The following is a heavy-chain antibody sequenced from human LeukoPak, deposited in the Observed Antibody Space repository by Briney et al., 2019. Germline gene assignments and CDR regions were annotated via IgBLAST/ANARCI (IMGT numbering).Heavy chain of an antibody. D-gene: IGHD2-21*01. Sequence: PSETLSLTCTVSGDSISPYHWMWIRQPPGKGLECIGYIYYSGRANYSPSLKSRVSISVDSFKNQFSLRMTSVTAADTAVYYCARGIAEVPIATSYYFDYWGRGTLVTVSS. CDR2: IYYSGRA. CDR1: GDSISPYH. V-gene: IGHV4-59*13. J-gene: IGHJ4*02. CDR3: ARGIAEVPIATSYYFDY.